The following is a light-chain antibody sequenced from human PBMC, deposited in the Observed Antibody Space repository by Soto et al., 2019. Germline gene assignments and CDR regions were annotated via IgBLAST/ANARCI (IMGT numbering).Light chain of an antibody. J-gene: IGKJ1*01. CDR2: KAS. V-gene: IGKV1-5*03. CDR3: QQYNSYLLWT. CDR1: QSISTW. Sequence: DIQMTQSPSTLSASVGDRVTITCRASQSISTWLAWYQQKPGKAPKLLIYKASNLESGVPSRFSGSGSGTEFTLTISSLQPDDFAIYYCQQYNSYLLWTFGQGTKVEIK.